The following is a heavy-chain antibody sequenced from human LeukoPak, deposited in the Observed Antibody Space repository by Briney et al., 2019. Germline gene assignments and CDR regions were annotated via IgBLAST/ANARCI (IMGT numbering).Heavy chain of an antibody. CDR2: INHDGSEK. Sequence: PGGSLRLSCAASGLTFSSNWMSWVRQAPGKGLEWVANINHDGSEKYYVDSVKGRFTISRDDAKRSLYLEMSSLRAEDAAVYFCARDTNADYVGAFDFWGHGTVVTVSS. V-gene: IGHV3-7*05. J-gene: IGHJ3*01. D-gene: IGHD4-23*01. CDR3: ARDTNADYVGAFDF. CDR1: GLTFSSNW.